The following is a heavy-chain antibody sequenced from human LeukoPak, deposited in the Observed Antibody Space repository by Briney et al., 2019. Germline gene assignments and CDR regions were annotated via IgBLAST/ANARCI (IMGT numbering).Heavy chain of an antibody. D-gene: IGHD5-12*01. CDR3: ARGYGYSGYDSPSDY. J-gene: IGHJ4*02. V-gene: IGHV3-21*01. CDR1: GFTFSSYS. CDR2: ISSSSSYI. Sequence: GGSLRLSCAASGFTFSSYSMNWVRQAPGKGLEWVSSISSSSSYIYYADSVKGRFTIPRDNAKNSLYLQMNSLRAEDTAVYYCARGYGYSGYDSPSDYWGQGTLVTVSS.